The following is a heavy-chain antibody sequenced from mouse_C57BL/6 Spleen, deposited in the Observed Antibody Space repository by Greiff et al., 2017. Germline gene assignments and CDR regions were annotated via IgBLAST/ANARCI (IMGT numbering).Heavy chain of an antibody. CDR2: IWSGGST. J-gene: IGHJ3*01. Sequence: QVQLKESGPGLVQPSQSLSITCTVSGFSLTSYGVHWVRQSPGKGLEWLGVIWSGGSTDYNAAFISRLSISKDNSKSQVFFKMNSLQADDTAIYYCARNRDYGSSWFAYWGQGTLVTVSA. V-gene: IGHV2-2*01. CDR1: GFSLTSYG. CDR3: ARNRDYGSSWFAY. D-gene: IGHD1-1*01.